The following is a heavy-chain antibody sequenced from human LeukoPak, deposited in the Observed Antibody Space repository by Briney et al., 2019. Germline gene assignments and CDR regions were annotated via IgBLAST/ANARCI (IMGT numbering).Heavy chain of an antibody. J-gene: IGHJ4*02. Sequence: PSETLSLTCTVSGGSISSYYWSWIRQPPGKGLEWIGYIYYSGSTNYNPSLKSRVTISVDTSKNQFSLKLSSVTAADTAVYYCARLGGGSSWYYFDHWGQGTLVTVSS. V-gene: IGHV4-59*08. CDR1: GGSISSYY. CDR3: ARLGGGSSWYYFDH. D-gene: IGHD6-13*01. CDR2: IYYSGST.